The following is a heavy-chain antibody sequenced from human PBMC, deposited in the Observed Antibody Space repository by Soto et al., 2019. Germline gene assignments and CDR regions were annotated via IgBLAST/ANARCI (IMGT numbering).Heavy chain of an antibody. CDR3: AREIFGVIISGGRDAFDI. Sequence: QVQLVQSGAEVKKPGSSVKVSCKASGGTFSTYAISWVRQAPGQGLEWMGGIIPIFGTAKYAQTFQGRVTITADESTSPAYMELSSLRSEDTAVYYCAREIFGVIISGGRDAFDIWGQGTMVTVSS. V-gene: IGHV1-69*01. D-gene: IGHD3-3*01. CDR2: IIPIFGTA. J-gene: IGHJ3*02. CDR1: GGTFSTYA.